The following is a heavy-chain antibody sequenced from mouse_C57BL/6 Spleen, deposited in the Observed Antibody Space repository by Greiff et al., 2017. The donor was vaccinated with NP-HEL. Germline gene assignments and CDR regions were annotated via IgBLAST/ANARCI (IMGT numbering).Heavy chain of an antibody. V-gene: IGHV1-64*01. D-gene: IGHD2-1*01. CDR3: ARGGRNYYFDY. Sequence: QVQLQQSGAELVKPGASVKLSCKASGYTFTSYWMHWVKQRPGQGLEWIGMIHPNSGSTNYNEKFKSKATLTVDKSSSTAYMQLSSLTSEDSAVYYCARGGRNYYFDYWGQGTTLTVSS. CDR2: IHPNSGST. CDR1: GYTFTSYW. J-gene: IGHJ2*01.